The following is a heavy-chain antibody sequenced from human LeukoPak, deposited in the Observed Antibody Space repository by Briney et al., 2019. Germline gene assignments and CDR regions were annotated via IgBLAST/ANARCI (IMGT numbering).Heavy chain of an antibody. J-gene: IGHJ4*02. Sequence: SGGSLRLSCAVSGFAFNSYAMHWVRQAPGEGLEWEAFISHDGSAQSYADSVKGRFTISRDNSKNTLYLQMNSLRPEDTAVYYCARDLSGTYMVDYWGQGTLVTVSS. CDR1: GFAFNSYA. V-gene: IGHV3-30-3*01. D-gene: IGHD1-26*01. CDR3: ARDLSGTYMVDY. CDR2: ISHDGSAQ.